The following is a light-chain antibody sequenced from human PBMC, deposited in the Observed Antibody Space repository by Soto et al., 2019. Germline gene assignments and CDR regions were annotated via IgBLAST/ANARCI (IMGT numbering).Light chain of an antibody. CDR1: NIGSKS. Sequence: SYELTQPPSVSVAQGQTARITSGGNNIGSKSVHWYQQKPGQAPVLVVYDDSDRPSGIPERFSGSNSGNTATLTISRVEAGDEADYYCQVCDSSSDHYVFVTGSKVTVL. V-gene: IGLV3-21*02. J-gene: IGLJ1*01. CDR3: QVCDSSSDHYV. CDR2: DDS.